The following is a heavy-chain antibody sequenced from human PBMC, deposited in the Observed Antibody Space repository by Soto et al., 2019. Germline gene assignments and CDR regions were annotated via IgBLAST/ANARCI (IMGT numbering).Heavy chain of an antibody. CDR1: GITFADHA. V-gene: IGHV3-23*01. Sequence: PVGSLRLSCAASGITFADHAMRWVRQAPGKGLEWVSSISRDATETFYADSVKGRFIISRDTSKNTLYLQLTSLRAEDTAIYYCARGDTASRAFDYWGQGTLVTVSS. CDR2: ISRDATET. J-gene: IGHJ4*02. CDR3: ARGDTASRAFDY.